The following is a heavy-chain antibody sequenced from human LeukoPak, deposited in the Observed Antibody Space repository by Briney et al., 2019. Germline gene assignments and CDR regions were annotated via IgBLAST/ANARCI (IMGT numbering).Heavy chain of an antibody. D-gene: IGHD6-6*01. J-gene: IGHJ4*02. V-gene: IGHV3-23*01. CDR2: ISGSGGST. CDR1: GFTFSSYA. CDR3: AKDLGLGYSSSGLDY. Sequence: GGSLRHSCAASGFTFSSYAMSWVRQAPGKGLEWVSAISGSGGSTYYADSVKGRFTISRDNSKNTLYLQMNSLRAEDTAVYYCAKDLGLGYSSSGLDYWGQGTMVTVSS.